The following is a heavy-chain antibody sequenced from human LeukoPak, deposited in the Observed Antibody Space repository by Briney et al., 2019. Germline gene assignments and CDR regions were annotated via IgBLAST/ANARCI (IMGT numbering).Heavy chain of an antibody. J-gene: IGHJ4*02. CDR1: GYTFTSYY. V-gene: IGHV1-46*03. Sequence: ASVKVSCKASGYTFTSYYMHWVRQAPGQGLEWMGIINPSGGSTSYAQKFQGRVTMTRDTSTSTVYMELSSLRSEDTAVYYCARDQGDTLVVPDYYFDYWGQGTLVTVSS. CDR3: ARDQGDTLVVPDYYFDY. D-gene: IGHD6-6*01. CDR2: INPSGGST.